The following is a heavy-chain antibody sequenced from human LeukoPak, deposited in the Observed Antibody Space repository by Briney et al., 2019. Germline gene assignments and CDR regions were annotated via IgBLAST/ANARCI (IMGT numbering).Heavy chain of an antibody. J-gene: IGHJ4*02. CDR1: GITFDDYA. V-gene: IGHV3-9*01. CDR3: AKGGVAVPAAFYFDY. Sequence: GGSLRLSCAASGITFDDYAMHWVRQAPGKGLEWVSGISWNSGSIGYADSVKGRFTISRDNAKNSLYLQMNSLRPEDTALYYCAKGGVAVPAAFYFDYWGQGTLVTVSS. CDR2: ISWNSGSI. D-gene: IGHD2-2*01.